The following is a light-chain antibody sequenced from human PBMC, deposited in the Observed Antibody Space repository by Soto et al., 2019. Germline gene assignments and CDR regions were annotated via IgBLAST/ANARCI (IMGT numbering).Light chain of an antibody. J-gene: IGKJ4*01. Sequence: EIVRTQSPATLSVSPWERATLSCRASQSVSSNLAWYQQKPGQAPRLLIYGASTRATGIPARFSGSWSGTEFTLTISRLPSEDRAVYYCQQYNSWPPLTFGGGTKVELK. V-gene: IGKV3-15*01. CDR1: QSVSSN. CDR3: QQYNSWPPLT. CDR2: GAS.